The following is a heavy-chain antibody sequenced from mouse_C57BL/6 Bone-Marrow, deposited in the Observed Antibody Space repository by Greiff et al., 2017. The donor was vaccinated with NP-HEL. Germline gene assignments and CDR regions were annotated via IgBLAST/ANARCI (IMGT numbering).Heavy chain of an antibody. V-gene: IGHV1-15*01. D-gene: IGHD3-3*01. CDR2: IDPETGGT. CDR1: GYTFTDYE. CDR3: TREGTGVMDY. Sequence: QVQLQQSGAELVRPGASVTLSCKASGYTFTDYEMHWVKQTPVHGLEWIGAIDPETGGTAYNQKFKGKAILTADKSSSTAYMELRSLTSEDSAVYYCTREGTGVMDYWGQGTSVTVSS. J-gene: IGHJ4*01.